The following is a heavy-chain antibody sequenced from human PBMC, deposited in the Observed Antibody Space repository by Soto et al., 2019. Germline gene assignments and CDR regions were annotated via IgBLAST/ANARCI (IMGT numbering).Heavy chain of an antibody. Sequence: ASETLSLTCTVSGGSISSSSYYWGWIRQPPGKGLEWIGSIYYSGSTYYNPSLKSRVTISVDTSKNQFSLKLSSVTAADTAVYYCATGYGDYVDFQHWGQGTLVTVSS. D-gene: IGHD4-17*01. J-gene: IGHJ1*01. V-gene: IGHV4-39*01. CDR1: GGSISSSSYY. CDR2: IYYSGST. CDR3: ATGYGDYVDFQH.